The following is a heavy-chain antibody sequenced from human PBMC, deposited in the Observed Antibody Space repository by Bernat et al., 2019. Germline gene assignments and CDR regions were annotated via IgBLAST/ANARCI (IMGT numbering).Heavy chain of an antibody. CDR2: ISTSSNTL. D-gene: IGHD5-18*01. Sequence: EVQLVESGGGLVQPGGSLRLSCAASAFTFSSYSMNWVRQAPGKGLEWVAYISTSSNTLDYADSVKGRFTVSRDNARNSLFLQMNSLRDEDTAMYYCARLRGYSYGYADFWGQGTLVTVSS. CDR3: ARLRGYSYGYADF. CDR1: AFTFSSYS. J-gene: IGHJ4*02. V-gene: IGHV3-48*02.